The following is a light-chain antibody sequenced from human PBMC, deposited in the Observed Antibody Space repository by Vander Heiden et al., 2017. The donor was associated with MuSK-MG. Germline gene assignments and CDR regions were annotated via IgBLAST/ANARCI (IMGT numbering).Light chain of an antibody. V-gene: IGLV2-11*01. CDR3: CSYAGSYTWV. J-gene: IGLJ3*02. CDR2: DVN. CDR1: SSDVGGYIY. Sequence: QTALTQPRSVSGSPRQSVTISCTGTSSDVGGYIYVSWYQQHAGKAPKVMIYDVNKRPSGVPDRFSGSISGNTASLTISGLQAEDEADYYCCSYAGSYTWVFGGGTKLTVL.